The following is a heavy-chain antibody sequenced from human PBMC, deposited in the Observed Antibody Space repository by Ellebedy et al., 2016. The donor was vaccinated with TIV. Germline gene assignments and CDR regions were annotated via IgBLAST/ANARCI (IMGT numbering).Heavy chain of an antibody. CDR3: ARALRYSYGYPVAY. CDR2: MNPNSGNT. V-gene: IGHV1-8*01. CDR1: GYTFTNYD. Sequence: ASVKVSXKASGYTFTNYDINWVRQATGQGLEWMGWMNPNSGNTGYAQKFQGRVTMTRNTSISTAYMELSSLRSEDTAVYYCARALRYSYGYPVAYWGQGTLVTVSS. J-gene: IGHJ4*02. D-gene: IGHD5-18*01.